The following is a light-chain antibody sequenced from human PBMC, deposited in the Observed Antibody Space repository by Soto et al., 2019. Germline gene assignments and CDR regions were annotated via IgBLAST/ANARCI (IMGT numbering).Light chain of an antibody. Sequence: RTSQSVSSKLAWYQQKPGQAPRLLIYGASNRATGIPDRFSGSESGTGITLSTAISAFQDIPVYYRQQYGGSFSGSFGQGTKVDIK. CDR3: QQYGGSFSGS. V-gene: IGKV3D-15*03. J-gene: IGKJ1*01. CDR2: GAS. CDR1: QSVSSK.